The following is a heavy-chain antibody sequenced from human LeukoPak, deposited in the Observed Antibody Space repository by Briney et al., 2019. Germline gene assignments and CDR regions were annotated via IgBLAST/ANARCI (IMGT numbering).Heavy chain of an antibody. J-gene: IGHJ4*02. Sequence: PGGSLRLSCEASGXTFSSYWMSWVRQAPGKGLEWVVNIKEDGSEKYYLDAVKGRFTISRDNAKNALYLQMNSLRAEDTAVYYCARDGCSGGSCYGIDYWGQGTLVTVSS. CDR3: ARDGCSGGSCYGIDY. D-gene: IGHD2-15*01. CDR2: IKEDGSEK. CDR1: GXTFSSYW. V-gene: IGHV3-7*05.